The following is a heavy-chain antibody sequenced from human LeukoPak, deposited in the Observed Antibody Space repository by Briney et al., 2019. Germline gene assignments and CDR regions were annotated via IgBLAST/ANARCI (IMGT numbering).Heavy chain of an antibody. D-gene: IGHD6-19*01. Sequence: GGSLRLSCAASGFTFSSYAMSWVRQAPGKGLEWVSAISGSGGSTYYADSVKGRFTISRDNSKNTLYLQMNSLRAEDTAVYYCAKDQGSGWLRXXXWFDPWGQGTLVTVSS. V-gene: IGHV3-23*01. CDR1: GFTFSSYA. CDR3: AKDQGSGWLRXXXWFDP. CDR2: ISGSGGST. J-gene: IGHJ5*02.